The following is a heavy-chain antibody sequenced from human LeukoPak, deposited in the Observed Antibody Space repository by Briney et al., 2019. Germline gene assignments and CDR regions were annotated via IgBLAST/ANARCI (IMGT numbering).Heavy chain of an antibody. Sequence: GGSLRLSCAASGFTLSNAWMSWVSQAPGKGLEWVGRIKSKTDGGTKDYAAPVKGRFTISRDDSKNTLYLQMNSLKTEDTAVYYCTTGYSGYDFGYWAQGTLVTVSS. V-gene: IGHV3-15*01. J-gene: IGHJ4*01. CDR1: GFTLSNAW. CDR3: TTGYSGYDFGY. CDR2: IKSKTDGGTK. D-gene: IGHD5-12*01.